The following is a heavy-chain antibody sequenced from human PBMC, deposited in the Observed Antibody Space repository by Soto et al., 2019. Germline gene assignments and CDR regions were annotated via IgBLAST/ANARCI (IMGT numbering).Heavy chain of an antibody. CDR3: ARGPSTVATWLDY. J-gene: IGHJ4*02. V-gene: IGHV3-64*02. CDR1: GFTFSNYA. CDR2: ISDNGGTT. Sequence: VQLVESGEGLVQPGGSLRLSCAASGFTFSNYAMHWVRQAPGKGLEYVSAISDNGGTTYYADSVKGRFTISRDNSKNTLYIQMGSLGAEDLAVYYCARGPSTVATWLDYWGQGTLVTVSS. D-gene: IGHD4-17*01.